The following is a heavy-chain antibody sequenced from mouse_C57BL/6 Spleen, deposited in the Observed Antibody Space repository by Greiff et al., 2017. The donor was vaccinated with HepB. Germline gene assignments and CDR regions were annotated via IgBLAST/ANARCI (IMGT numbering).Heavy chain of an antibody. Sequence: QVQLQQPGAELVKPGASVKLSCKASGYTFTSYWMQWVKQRPGQGLEWIGEIDPSDSYTNYNQKFKGKATLTVDTSSSTAYMQLSSLTSEDSAVYYCARGRLRRAWFAYWGQGTLVTVSA. CDR1: GYTFTSYW. CDR3: ARGRLRRAWFAY. V-gene: IGHV1-50*01. CDR2: IDPSDSYT. J-gene: IGHJ3*01. D-gene: IGHD2-4*01.